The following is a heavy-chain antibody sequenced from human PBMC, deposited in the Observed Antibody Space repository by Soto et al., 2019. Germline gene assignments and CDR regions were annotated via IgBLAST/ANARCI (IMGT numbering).Heavy chain of an antibody. J-gene: IGHJ3*02. CDR1: GFTFSSYA. D-gene: IGHD2-15*01. CDR2: ISGSGGST. Sequence: VQLLESGGGLVQPGGSLRLSCAASGFTFSSYAMSWVRQAPGKGLEWVSAISGSGGSTYYADSVKGRFTISRDNSKNTLYLQMNSLRAEDTAVYYCAKDLKDIVVVVAATADAFDIWGQGTMVTVSS. V-gene: IGHV3-23*01. CDR3: AKDLKDIVVVVAATADAFDI.